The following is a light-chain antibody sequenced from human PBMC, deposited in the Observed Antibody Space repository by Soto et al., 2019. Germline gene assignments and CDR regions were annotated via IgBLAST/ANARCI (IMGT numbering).Light chain of an antibody. CDR1: QSVSSY. CDR3: QQRSNWLLT. Sequence: EIVLTQSPATLSLSPGERATLSCRASQSVSSYLAWYQQKPGQAPRLLIYDASSRATGIPARFSGSGSGTDFTLTISSLEPEDFAVYYCQQRSNWLLTFGGGKTVEIK. J-gene: IGKJ4*01. CDR2: DAS. V-gene: IGKV3-11*01.